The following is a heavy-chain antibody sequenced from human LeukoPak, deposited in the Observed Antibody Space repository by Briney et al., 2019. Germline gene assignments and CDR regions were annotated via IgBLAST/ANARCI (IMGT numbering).Heavy chain of an antibody. V-gene: IGHV1-18*01. D-gene: IGHD3-10*01. Sequence: ASVKVSCKASGYTFTSSGISWVRQAPGQGLQWMGWISTNNGNTNYAQKFQGRVTMTRDTSTSTAYMELRSQRPDDTAVYYCARPDVSHGITIWGHGTLVTVSS. J-gene: IGHJ4*01. CDR1: GYTFTSSG. CDR2: ISTNNGNT. CDR3: ARPDVSHGITI.